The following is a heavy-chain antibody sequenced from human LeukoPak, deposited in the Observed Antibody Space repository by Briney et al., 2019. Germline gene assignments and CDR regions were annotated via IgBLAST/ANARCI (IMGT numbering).Heavy chain of an antibody. D-gene: IGHD4-17*01. CDR3: ASSYGRDYNWFDP. CDR2: MNPNSGNT. J-gene: IGHJ5*02. Sequence: GAPVKVSCKASGYTLTSYDINWVRQATGQGLEWMGWMNPNSGNTGYAQKFQGRVTMTRNTSISTAYMELSSLRSEDTAVYYCASSYGRDYNWFDPWGQGTLVTVSS. V-gene: IGHV1-8*01. CDR1: GYTLTSYD.